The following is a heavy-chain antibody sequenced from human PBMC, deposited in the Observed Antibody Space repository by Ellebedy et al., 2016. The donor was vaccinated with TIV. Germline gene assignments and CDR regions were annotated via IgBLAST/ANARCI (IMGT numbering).Heavy chain of an antibody. J-gene: IGHJ5*02. V-gene: IGHV3-23*01. D-gene: IGHD5-18*01. Sequence: GESLKISXAASGFTFTNFGMSWVRQAPGKGLEWVSAVSHNGSTTYYADSVKGRFTISRDNSKNTLYLQMNSLRADDTAVYYCAKDRPGYSGVFAWGQGTLVSVSS. CDR1: GFTFTNFG. CDR2: VSHNGSTT. CDR3: AKDRPGYSGVFA.